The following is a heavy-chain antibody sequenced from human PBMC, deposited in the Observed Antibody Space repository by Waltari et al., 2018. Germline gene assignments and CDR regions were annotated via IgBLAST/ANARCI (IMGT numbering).Heavy chain of an antibody. CDR1: GFTISSFG. J-gene: IGHJ4*02. CDR2: TTNSNTYR. Sequence: EVQLVESGGGLVKPGGSLRLSCAASGFTISSFGMSWVSQAPGKGLEWVSATTNSNTYRYYADSVKGRFTVSIDNAKNSLYLQMNSLRADDTAVYFCARALTTPNDYWGQGTLVTVSS. CDR3: ARALTTPNDY. D-gene: IGHD4-17*01. V-gene: IGHV3-21*03.